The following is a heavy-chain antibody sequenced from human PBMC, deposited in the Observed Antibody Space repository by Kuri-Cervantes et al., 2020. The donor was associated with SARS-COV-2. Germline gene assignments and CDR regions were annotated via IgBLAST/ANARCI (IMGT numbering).Heavy chain of an antibody. CDR2: ISSSSSQR. CDR1: GFTFSTYS. CDR3: ARGPLYSSSWYDWFDP. V-gene: IGHV3-21*01. D-gene: IGHD6-13*01. Sequence: GGSLRLSCAASGFTFSTYSMTWVRQAPGKGLEWVSSISSSSSQRYYVDSVKGRFTISRDNAKNSLYLQMNSLRAEDTAVYYCARGPLYSSSWYDWFDPWGQGTLVTVSS. J-gene: IGHJ5*02.